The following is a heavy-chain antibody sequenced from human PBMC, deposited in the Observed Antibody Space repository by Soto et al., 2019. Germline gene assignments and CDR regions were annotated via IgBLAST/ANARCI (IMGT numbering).Heavy chain of an antibody. D-gene: IGHD6-6*01. CDR1: GDSISRGFYS. J-gene: IGHJ5*02. V-gene: IGHV4-30-2*01. Sequence: SETLSLTCVVSGDSISRGFYSWSWIRQPPGKGLEYIGYIYPSGSTYYNPSLRSRVTISVDRSKNEFSLNVSTVTAADTALYFCARYSSSSGENWFDPWRQRALVTVSS. CDR2: IYPSGST. CDR3: ARYSSSSGENWFDP.